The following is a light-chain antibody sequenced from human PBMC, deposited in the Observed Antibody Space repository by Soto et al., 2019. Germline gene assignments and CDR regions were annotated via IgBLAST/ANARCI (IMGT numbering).Light chain of an antibody. V-gene: IGKV1-5*03. CDR1: QTISSW. CDR3: QHYNSYSEA. CDR2: KAS. Sequence: IQMPQSPSTLSGSVGDRVTITCRASQTISSWLASYQQKPGKAPKLLIYKASTLNRGGPSRFSGSGSGTEFTLTISSLQPDDFATSYGQHYNSYSEAFGQGTKVELK. J-gene: IGKJ1*01.